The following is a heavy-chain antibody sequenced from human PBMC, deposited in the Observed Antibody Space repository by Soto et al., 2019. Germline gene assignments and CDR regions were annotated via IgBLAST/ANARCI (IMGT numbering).Heavy chain of an antibody. CDR2: ISAYNGNT. V-gene: IGHV1-18*01. Sequence: QVQLVQSGAEVKKPGASVKVSCKASGYTFTSYGISWVRQAPGQGLEWMGWISAYNGNTNYAQKLQGRVTMTTDTATSTAYMELRSLRSDDTAVYYCARVQAAAGTFNWFDPWGQGTLVTVSS. J-gene: IGHJ5*02. CDR1: GYTFTSYG. D-gene: IGHD6-13*01. CDR3: ARVQAAAGTFNWFDP.